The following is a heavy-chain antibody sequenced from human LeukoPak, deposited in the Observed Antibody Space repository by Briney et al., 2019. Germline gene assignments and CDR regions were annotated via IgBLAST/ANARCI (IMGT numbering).Heavy chain of an antibody. CDR2: IYYSGSP. D-gene: IGHD6-19*01. CDR1: GGSIRSYY. V-gene: IGHV4-59*01. J-gene: IGHJ5*02. CDR3: ARAPGVGGGPVAGTNWFGP. Sequence: PSETLSLTCTVSGGSIRSYYRSWIRQPPGKGLEWVGYIYYSGSPNYNPSLKSRLTISVDTSKNQFSLRLSSVTAADTAVYYCARAPGVGGGPVAGTNWFGPWGQGTLVTVSS.